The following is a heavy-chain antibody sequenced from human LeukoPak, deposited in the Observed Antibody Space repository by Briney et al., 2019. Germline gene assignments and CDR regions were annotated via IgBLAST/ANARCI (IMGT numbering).Heavy chain of an antibody. CDR2: ISGSGGST. V-gene: IGHV3-23*01. Sequence: GGSLRLSCAVSGFTFSSYAMSWVRQAPGKGLECVSAISGSGGSTYYADSVKGRFTISRDNSKNTLYLQMNSLRAEVTAVYYCAKSSRHKWEPCVIDSSGQRNLFTASS. D-gene: IGHD1-26*01. CDR3: AKSSRHKWEPCVIDS. CDR1: GFTFSSYA. J-gene: IGHJ4*02.